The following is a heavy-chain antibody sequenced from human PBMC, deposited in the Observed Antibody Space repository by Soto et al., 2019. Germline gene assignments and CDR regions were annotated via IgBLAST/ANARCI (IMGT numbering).Heavy chain of an antibody. CDR2: INAGNGNT. CDR1: GYTFTSYA. CDR3: ARNSHCSGGSCAAPDLDL. Sequence: GASVKVSCKASGYTFTSYAMHWVRQAPGQRLEWMGWINAGNGNTKYSQKFQGRVTITRDTSASTAYMELSSLRSEDTAVYYCARNSHCSGGSCAAPDLDLWGRGTLVTLSS. D-gene: IGHD2-15*01. V-gene: IGHV1-3*01. J-gene: IGHJ2*01.